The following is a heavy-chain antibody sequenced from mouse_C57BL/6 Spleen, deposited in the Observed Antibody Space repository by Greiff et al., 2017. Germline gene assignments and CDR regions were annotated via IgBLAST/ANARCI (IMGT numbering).Heavy chain of an antibody. V-gene: IGHV1-7*01. D-gene: IGHD2-10*01. J-gene: IGHJ1*03. CDR2: INPSSGYI. CDR3: ARSPYYGEDCYFDV. Sequence: QVQLMESGAELAKPGASVKLSCKASGYTFTSYWMHWVKQRPGQGLEWIGYINPSSGYIKYNQKLKDQVTLSADKASSTAYMQLSSLTYEDSAVYYCARSPYYGEDCYFDVWGTGTTVTVSS. CDR1: GYTFTSYW.